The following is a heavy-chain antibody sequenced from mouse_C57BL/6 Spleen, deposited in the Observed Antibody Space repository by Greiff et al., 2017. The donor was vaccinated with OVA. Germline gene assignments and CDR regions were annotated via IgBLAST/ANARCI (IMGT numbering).Heavy chain of an antibody. V-gene: IGHV5-17*01. J-gene: IGHJ2*01. Sequence: EVKLVESGGGLVKPGGSLKLSCAASGFTFSDYGMHWVRQAPEKGLEWVAYISSGSSTIYYADTVKGRFTISRDNAKNTLFLQMTSLRSEDTAMYYCARGGNTRGYFDYWGQGTTLTVSS. CDR2: ISSGSSTI. CDR1: GFTFSDYG. CDR3: ARGGNTRGYFDY. D-gene: IGHD2-1*01.